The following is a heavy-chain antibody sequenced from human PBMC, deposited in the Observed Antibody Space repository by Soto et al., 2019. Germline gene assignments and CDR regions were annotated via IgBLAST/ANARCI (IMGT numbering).Heavy chain of an antibody. J-gene: IGHJ4*02. CDR3: ARVLSEHNDY. V-gene: IGHV1-46*01. D-gene: IGHD1-20*01. CDR1: GDTFTSYY. Sequence: ASVKVSCKAPGDTFTSYYFHWVRQAPGQGLEWMGVINPHGGSTAYAQRFQGRVTMTRDKSISTAYLQWSSLKASDTAMYYCARVLSEHNDYWGQGTLVTVSS. CDR2: INPHGGST.